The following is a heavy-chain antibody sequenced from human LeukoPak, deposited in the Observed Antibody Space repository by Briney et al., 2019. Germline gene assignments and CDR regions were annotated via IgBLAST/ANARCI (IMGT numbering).Heavy chain of an antibody. D-gene: IGHD6-13*01. J-gene: IGHJ4*02. CDR3: AKYDSSSYIDY. V-gene: IGHV5-51*01. Sequence: GESLKISCKGSGYSFGDYWIAWVRQMPGKGLEWMGIVYPGDSDTTYSPSFQGQVTFSADKSIKTAYLQWSSLRASDSAMYYCAKYDSSSYIDYWGQGTLVTVSS. CDR1: GYSFGDYW. CDR2: VYPGDSDT.